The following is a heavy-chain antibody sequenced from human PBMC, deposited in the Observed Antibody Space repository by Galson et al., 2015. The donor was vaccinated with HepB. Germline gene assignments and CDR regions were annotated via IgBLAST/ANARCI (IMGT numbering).Heavy chain of an antibody. Sequence: LRLSCAASGFTFSSFAMSWVRQAPGKGLEWVSAIGGSGGNTYYADSVKGRFTISRDNSKNTLYLQMNSPRAEGTAIYYCAKGDYGDYLHYFEYWGQGTLVTVSS. CDR1: GFTFSSFA. J-gene: IGHJ4*02. CDR2: IGGSGGNT. CDR3: AKGDYGDYLHYFEY. D-gene: IGHD4-17*01. V-gene: IGHV3-23*01.